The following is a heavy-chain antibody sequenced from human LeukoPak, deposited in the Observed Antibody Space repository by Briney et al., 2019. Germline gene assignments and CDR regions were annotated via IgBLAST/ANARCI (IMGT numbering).Heavy chain of an antibody. Sequence: GSLRLSCAASGFTFSSYAMSWVRQPPGKGLEWIGEINHSGSTNYNPSLKSRVTISVDTSKNQFSLKLSSVTAADTAVYYCARKKSIAAVIDYWGQGTLVTVSS. CDR1: GFTFSSYA. V-gene: IGHV4-34*01. CDR3: ARKKSIAAVIDY. CDR2: INHSGST. D-gene: IGHD6-13*01. J-gene: IGHJ4*02.